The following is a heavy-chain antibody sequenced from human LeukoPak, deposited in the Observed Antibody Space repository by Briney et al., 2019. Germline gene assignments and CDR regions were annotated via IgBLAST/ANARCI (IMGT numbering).Heavy chain of an antibody. CDR1: GFTFSNYP. J-gene: IGHJ4*02. CDR2: LGGEQSGSWH. D-gene: IGHD3-3*02. CDR3: ARAGVISGWDS. Sequence: PGGSLRLSCAASGFTFSNYPMGWVRQAPGKGLEWLSALGGEQSGSWHKSADSVTGRLAISRYNSATSLYMQMDSLTVEDTAVYYCARAGVISGWDSWGQGILVTVSS. V-gene: IGHV3-23*05.